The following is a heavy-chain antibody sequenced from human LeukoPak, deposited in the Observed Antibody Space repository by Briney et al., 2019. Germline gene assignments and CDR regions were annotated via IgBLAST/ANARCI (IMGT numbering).Heavy chain of an antibody. CDR3: ARGSSGWSFDY. Sequence: ASVKVSCKASGYTFSTYRIIWVRQAPGQGLEWMGWISVYNGNTNYAQNLQGRVTMTTGTSTSTAYMELRSLRSDDTALYYCARGSSGWSFDYWGQGTLVTVSS. D-gene: IGHD6-13*01. V-gene: IGHV1-18*01. CDR1: GYTFSTYR. J-gene: IGHJ4*02. CDR2: ISVYNGNT.